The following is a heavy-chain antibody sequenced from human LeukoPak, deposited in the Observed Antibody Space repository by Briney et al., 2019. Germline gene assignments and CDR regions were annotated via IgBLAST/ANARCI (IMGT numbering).Heavy chain of an antibody. V-gene: IGHV4-4*07. Sequence: PSETLSLTCTVSGGSISSYYWSWIRQPAGKGLEWIGRIYTSGSTNYNPSFKSRVTMSVDTSKNQFSLKLSSVTAADTAVYYCARARGYGDPPHDAFDIWGQGTMVTVSS. J-gene: IGHJ3*02. CDR3: ARARGYGDPPHDAFDI. CDR2: IYTSGST. D-gene: IGHD4-17*01. CDR1: GGSISSYY.